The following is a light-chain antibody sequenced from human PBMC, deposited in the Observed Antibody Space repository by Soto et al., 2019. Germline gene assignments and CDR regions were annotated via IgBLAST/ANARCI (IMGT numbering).Light chain of an antibody. Sequence: EIVLTQSPGTLSLSPGESATLSCRASQSVSSSSLAWYQQKPGQAPRLLIYDTSSRATGIPDRFSGSGSGTDFTLTISRLEPEDFAVYYCQQYVSSPLTFGGGTKVDIK. CDR1: QSVSSSS. CDR2: DTS. J-gene: IGKJ4*01. CDR3: QQYVSSPLT. V-gene: IGKV3-20*01.